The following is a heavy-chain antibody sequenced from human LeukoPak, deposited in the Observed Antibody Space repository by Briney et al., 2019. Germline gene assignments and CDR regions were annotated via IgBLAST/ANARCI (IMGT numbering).Heavy chain of an antibody. CDR1: GFTFSDYA. D-gene: IGHD1-14*01. CDR2: ISSDGTNK. J-gene: IGHJ4*02. V-gene: IGHV3-30*04. CDR3: TLITLAVVYYFDY. Sequence: GGSLRLSCSASGFTFSDYAMHWVRQAPGKGLEWVAVISSDGTNKYYAESVRGRFTISRDNSANTLYLYMNSLTGADTSVYYCTLITLAVVYYFDYWGQGTLVTVSS.